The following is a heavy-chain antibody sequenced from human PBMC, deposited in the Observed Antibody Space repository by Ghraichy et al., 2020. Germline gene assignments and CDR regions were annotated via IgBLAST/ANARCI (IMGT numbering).Heavy chain of an antibody. Sequence: GGSLRLSCAASGFTFRSYGMHWVRQAPGKGLEWVALTSYDGSNKYYADSVKGRFTISRDNSKNTLYLQMDSLRAEDTAVYYCAKDYDAHCGGECSFFDYWGKGTLVTVSS. CDR3: AKDYDAHCGGECSFFDY. J-gene: IGHJ4*02. CDR1: GFTFRSYG. V-gene: IGHV3-30*18. CDR2: TSYDGSNK. D-gene: IGHD2-21*01.